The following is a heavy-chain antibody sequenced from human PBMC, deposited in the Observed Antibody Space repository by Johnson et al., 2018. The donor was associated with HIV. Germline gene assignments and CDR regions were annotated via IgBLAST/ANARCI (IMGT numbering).Heavy chain of an antibody. CDR3: EKEEGTDILIRGYAFDI. D-gene: IGHD3-9*01. CDR1: GFTFSSYA. CDR2: MSSDGFNK. V-gene: IGHV3-30-3*02. J-gene: IGHJ3*02. Sequence: QMQLVESGGGVVQPGRSLRLSCAASGFTFSSYAMHWVRQAPGKGLEWVAVMSSDGFNKYYADSVKGRFTVSRDHSKNTRYLLMNSRRPEDTAGYYCEKEEGTDILIRGYAFDIWGHGTMVTVSS.